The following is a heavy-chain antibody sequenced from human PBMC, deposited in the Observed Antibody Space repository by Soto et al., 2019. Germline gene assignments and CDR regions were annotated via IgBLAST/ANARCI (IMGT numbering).Heavy chain of an antibody. CDR3: VRNFDY. J-gene: IGHJ4*02. CDR1: GGSLSGRY. Sequence: PSETLSLTCAVYGGSLSGRYWSWIRQPPGKGLEWIGDINHSGNSNYNPSLRSRVTISVDTSKNHLSLKLSSVTAADTAVYYCVRNFDYWGQGTLVTVSS. CDR2: INHSGNS. V-gene: IGHV4-34*01.